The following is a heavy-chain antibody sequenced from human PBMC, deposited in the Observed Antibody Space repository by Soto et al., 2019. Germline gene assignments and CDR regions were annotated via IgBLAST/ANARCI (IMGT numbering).Heavy chain of an antibody. CDR2: IWYDGSDK. Sequence: PGGALRLSCEASGFTFRNHGMHWVRQAPGKGLEWVAVIWYDGSDKYYADSVKGRFTISRDNSKNTLYLQMDSLRAEDTAVYYCARDIASRRFDYLGKGVLVTVSS. J-gene: IGHJ4*02. D-gene: IGHD6-6*01. CDR1: GFTFRNHG. CDR3: ARDIASRRFDY. V-gene: IGHV3-33*01.